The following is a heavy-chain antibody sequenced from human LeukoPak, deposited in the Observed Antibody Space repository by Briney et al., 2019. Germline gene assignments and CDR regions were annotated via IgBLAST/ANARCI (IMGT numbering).Heavy chain of an antibody. CDR2: INHSGST. CDR1: GVSFGGYY. V-gene: IGHV4-34*01. J-gene: IGHJ4*02. CDR3: ARVYDILPSYFDY. D-gene: IGHD3-9*01. Sequence: SETLSLTCAVYGVSFGGYYWSWIRQPPGKGLEWIGEINHSGSTNYNTSLKSRVTISVDTSKNQFSLKLSSVTAADTAVYYCARVYDILPSYFDYWGQGTLVTVSS.